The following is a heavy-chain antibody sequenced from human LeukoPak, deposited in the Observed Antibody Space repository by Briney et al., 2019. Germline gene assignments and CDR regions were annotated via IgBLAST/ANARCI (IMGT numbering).Heavy chain of an antibody. CDR1: GFTFSTYA. CDR3: ARAEGYGGELDS. Sequence: GGSLRLSCAASGFTFSTYAMHWVRQAPGKGLEWVAVIPYDGSNKYYADSVKGRFTISRENSKNRLYLQMNSLRAEDTAVYYCARAEGYGGELDSWGQGTLVTVSS. D-gene: IGHD4-23*01. CDR2: IPYDGSNK. J-gene: IGHJ4*02. V-gene: IGHV3-30*04.